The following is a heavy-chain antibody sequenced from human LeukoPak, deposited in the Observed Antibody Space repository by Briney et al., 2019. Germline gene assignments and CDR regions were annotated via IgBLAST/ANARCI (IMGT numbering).Heavy chain of an antibody. CDR1: GYTFTSYG. Sequence: ASVKVSCKASGYTFTSYGISGVRQAPGQGLEWMGWISAYNGNTNYAQKLQGRVTMTTDTSTSTAYMELRSLRSDDTAVYYCAREGYWGWYDWRRPDYYYYYMDVWGKGTTVTVSS. CDR3: AREGYWGWYDWRRPDYYYYYMDV. CDR2: ISAYNGNT. J-gene: IGHJ6*03. D-gene: IGHD1-1*01. V-gene: IGHV1-18*01.